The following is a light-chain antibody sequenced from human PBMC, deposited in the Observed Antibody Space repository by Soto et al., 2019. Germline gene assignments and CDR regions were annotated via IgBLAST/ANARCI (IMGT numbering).Light chain of an antibody. CDR2: HAS. J-gene: IGKJ4*01. CDR1: QSVAGY. V-gene: IGKV3-11*01. Sequence: EIVLTQSPATLSLSPGEGATLSCRASQSVAGYLDWYQQKPGQPPRLLIYHASNRATGIPARFSGSGSGTDFTLIISSLEQEDSAVYYCQRRANLVTFGGGTTVEIK. CDR3: QRRANLVT.